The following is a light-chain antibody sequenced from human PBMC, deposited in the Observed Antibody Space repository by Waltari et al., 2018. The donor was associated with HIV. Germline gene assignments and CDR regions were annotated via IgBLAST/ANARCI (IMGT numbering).Light chain of an antibody. Sequence: AVTQPASVSGLPGQSTTISCPVVDSDFGLYNFVSWYQQHSGKPPHRILYDVDRRASGVSDRVSGSMSGNTASLTISGLRTEDEAYYYCASFTGDNTVMFGGGTEVTVL. CDR3: ASFTGDNTVM. CDR1: DSDFGLYNF. CDR2: DVD. V-gene: IGLV2-14*03. J-gene: IGLJ3*02.